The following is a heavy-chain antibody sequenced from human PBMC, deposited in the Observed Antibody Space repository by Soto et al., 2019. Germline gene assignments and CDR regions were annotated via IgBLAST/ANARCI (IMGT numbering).Heavy chain of an antibody. CDR3: ARVDVLTAAGTTDY. Sequence: QVQLVESGGGLVRPGGSLRLSCAASGFTFSDYYMSWIRQVPGKGLEWVAYISGTSDSIPYADSVKGRFTISRDNTKNSRYLQMNSLRAENTAVYYCARVDVLTAAGTTDYWGQGTLVTVSS. CDR1: GFTFSDYY. V-gene: IGHV3-11*06. J-gene: IGHJ4*02. CDR2: ISGTSDSI. D-gene: IGHD6-13*01.